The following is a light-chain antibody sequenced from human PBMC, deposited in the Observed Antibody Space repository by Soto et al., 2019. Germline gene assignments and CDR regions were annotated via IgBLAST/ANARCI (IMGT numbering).Light chain of an antibody. CDR3: QQYNSYLVT. CDR2: KAS. Sequence: DIQMTQSPSTLSASVGDRVTITCRARQSINSWLAWYQQKPGKAPKLLIYKASSLESGVPSRFSGSGSGTEFTLTISSLQPDDFATYYCQQYNSYLVTFGQGTKLEIK. CDR1: QSINSW. J-gene: IGKJ2*01. V-gene: IGKV1-5*03.